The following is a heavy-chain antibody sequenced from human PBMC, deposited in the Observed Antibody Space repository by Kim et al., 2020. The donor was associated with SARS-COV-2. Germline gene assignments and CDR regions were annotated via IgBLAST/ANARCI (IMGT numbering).Heavy chain of an antibody. V-gene: IGHV3-48*03. Sequence: GGSLRLSCVGSGFTFSNYEMHWVRQAPGKGLEWISYITNSGSPTYSADSVGGRFTISRDNAKNSLYLQINSLRAEDTAVHYCVREKRFYDGDDYYRGMDVWGQGTTVTVSS. CDR1: GFTFSNYE. CDR3: VREKRFYDGDDYYRGMDV. D-gene: IGHD3-22*01. J-gene: IGHJ6*01. CDR2: ITNSGSPT.